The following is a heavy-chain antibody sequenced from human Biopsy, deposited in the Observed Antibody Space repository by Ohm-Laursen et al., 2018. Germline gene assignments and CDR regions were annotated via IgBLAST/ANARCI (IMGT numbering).Heavy chain of an antibody. Sequence: SQTLSLTWTVSGGSISSETNYWGWIRQPPGKGLEWIGSIFYGGITYYNPSLKSRVTISVDTSKNQFSLNLSSVTGADTAVYYCARHPTGFWFDPWGQGTLVTVPS. CDR3: ARHPTGFWFDP. J-gene: IGHJ5*02. CDR2: IFYGGIT. CDR1: GGSISSETNY. V-gene: IGHV4-39*01.